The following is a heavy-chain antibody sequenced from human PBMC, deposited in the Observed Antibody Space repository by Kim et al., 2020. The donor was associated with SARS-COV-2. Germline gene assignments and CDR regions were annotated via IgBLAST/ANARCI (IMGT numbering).Heavy chain of an antibody. CDR3: ARGQWLVLGIGGYAFDI. V-gene: IGHV3-21*01. CDR2: ISSSSTYI. D-gene: IGHD6-19*01. J-gene: IGHJ3*02. Sequence: GGSLRLSCAASGFTFSNYNMNWVRQAPGKGLEWVSSISSSSTYIYYADSVKGRFTISRDNAKNSLYLQINSQTAEDTAVYYCARGQWLVLGIGGYAFDIWGQGTMVTVSS. CDR1: GFTFSNYN.